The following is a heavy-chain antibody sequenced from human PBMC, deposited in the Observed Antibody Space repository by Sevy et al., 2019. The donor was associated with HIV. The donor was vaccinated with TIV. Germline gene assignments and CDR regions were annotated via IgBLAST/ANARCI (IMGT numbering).Heavy chain of an antibody. CDR3: ARDPGNSGNY. CDR2: ISHDERTT. CDR1: GFTFSTYA. Sequence: GGSLRLSCAASGFTFSTYAMHWLRQAPGKGLEWVAVISHDERTTYYADSVKGRFTISRDNSKNTRYLQMDSLRPEDTTIYYCARDPGNSGNYWGQGTLVTVSS. D-gene: IGHD1-1*01. J-gene: IGHJ4*02. V-gene: IGHV3-30*04.